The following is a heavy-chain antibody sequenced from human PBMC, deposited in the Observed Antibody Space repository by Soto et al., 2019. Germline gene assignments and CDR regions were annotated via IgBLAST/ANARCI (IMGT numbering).Heavy chain of an antibody. CDR2: IFNGGTT. CDR3: ARATHMRGGPSDY. CDR1: VGSMSIVGCY. V-gene: IGHV4-31*03. J-gene: IGHJ4*02. D-gene: IGHD2-15*01. Sequence: TLSISCTVSVGSMSIVGCYWTWIRHHPGKGLDCIGYIFNGGTTYYNRSLKSRVSVSVYTCENQFSLRLTSATAADTAIYYCARATHMRGGPSDYWGPGTLVTVSS.